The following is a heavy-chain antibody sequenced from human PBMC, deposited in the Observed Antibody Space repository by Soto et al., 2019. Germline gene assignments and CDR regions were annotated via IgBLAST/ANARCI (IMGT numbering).Heavy chain of an antibody. V-gene: IGHV4-4*07. CDR1: GXSLSSYL. J-gene: IGHJ5*01. CDR3: ARDTASKDYDSHSYYPHFDS. D-gene: IGHD3-22*01. Sequence: XTLSLPCTVSGXSLSSYLCSWIRQPAGKGLEWIGSFHTSGSTTYNPSLKSRVTMSVDTSKNQFSLRLSSVTSSDTAVYYCARDTASKDYDSHSYYPHFDSWGQGALFNV. CDR2: FHTSGST.